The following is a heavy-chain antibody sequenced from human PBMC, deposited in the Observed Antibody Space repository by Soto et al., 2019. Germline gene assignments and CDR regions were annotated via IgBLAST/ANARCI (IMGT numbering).Heavy chain of an antibody. J-gene: IGHJ4*02. V-gene: IGHV4-31*03. CDR2: IYHSGNT. CDR1: GGSITTGGSY. D-gene: IGHD2-2*02. Sequence: QVQLQESGPGLVKPSQTLSLTCTVSGGSITTGGSYWSWIRQHPGKGLEWIGNIYHSGNTYYNPSLRSRLTIPVDTSKNPFSLLVDSVTAADTAVYYCARARFQVLYGKPYFDSWGQGTLVTVSS. CDR3: ARARFQVLYGKPYFDS.